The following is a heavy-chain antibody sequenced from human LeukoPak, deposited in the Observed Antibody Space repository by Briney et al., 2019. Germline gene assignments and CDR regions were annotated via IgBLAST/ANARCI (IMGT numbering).Heavy chain of an antibody. CDR1: GLTFTSYS. CDR2: INNSGGRT. J-gene: IGHJ4*02. Sequence: PGGSLRPSFAASGLTFTSYSMNWVRQPPGKGLEWVSIINNSGGRTNYADAVRGRFTISRDKSKNTLYLQMNSLRVDDTAVYYSAKGTFGSGIPLDYWGQGTLVTVSS. CDR3: AKGTFGSGIPLDY. D-gene: IGHD3-10*01. V-gene: IGHV3-23*01.